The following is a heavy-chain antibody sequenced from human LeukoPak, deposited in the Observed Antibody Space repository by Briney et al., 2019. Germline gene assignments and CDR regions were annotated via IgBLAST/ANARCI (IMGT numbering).Heavy chain of an antibody. CDR1: GFTFSSYS. CDR2: ISSSSSYI. Sequence: PGGSLRLSCAASGFTFSSYSMNWVRQAPGKGLEWVSSISSSSSYIYYADSVKGRFTISRDNAKNSLYLQMNSLRAEDTAVYYCASDILTGFGSAYWGQGTLVTVSS. J-gene: IGHJ4*02. V-gene: IGHV3-21*01. CDR3: ASDILTGFGSAY. D-gene: IGHD3-9*01.